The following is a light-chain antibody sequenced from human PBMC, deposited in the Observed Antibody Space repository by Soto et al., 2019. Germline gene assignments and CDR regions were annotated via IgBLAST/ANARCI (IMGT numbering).Light chain of an antibody. V-gene: IGKV1-39*01. CDR2: TAS. CDR1: QNINDY. Sequence: DIQMTQSPSSLSASVGDRVTITCRASQNINDYLNWYQQRPGQAPQLLIFTASSFQGGDPARFSASGSRTDFHLTISSLHPDDFATYYCQQTSAAPFTSCAGTKVDIK. CDR3: QQTSAAPFT. J-gene: IGKJ3*01.